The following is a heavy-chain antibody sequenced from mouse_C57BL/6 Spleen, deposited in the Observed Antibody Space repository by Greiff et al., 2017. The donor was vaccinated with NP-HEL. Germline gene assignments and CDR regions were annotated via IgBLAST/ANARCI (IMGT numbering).Heavy chain of an antibody. CDR2: INPNNGGT. CDR3: ARDDSSVWFAY. CDR1: GYTFTDYN. Sequence: EVQLQQSGPELVKPGASVKIPCKASGYTFTDYNMDWVKQSHGKSLEWIGDINPNNGGTIYNQKFKGKATLTVDKSSSTAYMELRSLTSEDTAVYYCARDDSSVWFAYWGQGTLVTVSA. D-gene: IGHD2-4*01. V-gene: IGHV1-18*01. J-gene: IGHJ3*01.